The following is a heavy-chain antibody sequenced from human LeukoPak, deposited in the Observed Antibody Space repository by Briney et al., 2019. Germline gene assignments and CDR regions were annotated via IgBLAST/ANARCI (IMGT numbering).Heavy chain of an antibody. Sequence: ASVKVSCKASGYTVTGYYIHCVRRAPGQGLDWMGYINPDTGGTKYAQKFQGSVTMTRDTSIRTAYMELPRLRSDDTADYYCARERRSTDYWGQGTLVIVSS. V-gene: IGHV1-2*02. J-gene: IGHJ4*02. D-gene: IGHD2-2*01. CDR3: ARERRSTDY. CDR2: INPDTGGT. CDR1: GYTVTGYY.